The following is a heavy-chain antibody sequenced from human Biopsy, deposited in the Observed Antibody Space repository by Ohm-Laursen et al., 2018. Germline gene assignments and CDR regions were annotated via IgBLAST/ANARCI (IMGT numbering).Heavy chain of an antibody. V-gene: IGHV1-24*01. CDR3: AADINVWNVNY. CDR1: GYTLTELC. Sequence: GASVKVSCKVSGYTLTELCMHWVRQAPGRGLEWMGGFAPENGKTIYAQKFQGRVTMTEDTSTDTAYMELSSLRSEDTAVYYCAADINVWNVNYWGQGTQVTVSS. CDR2: FAPENGKT. J-gene: IGHJ4*02. D-gene: IGHD1-1*01.